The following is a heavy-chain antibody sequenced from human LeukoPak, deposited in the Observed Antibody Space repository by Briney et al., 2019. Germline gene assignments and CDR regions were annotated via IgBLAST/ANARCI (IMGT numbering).Heavy chain of an antibody. CDR2: VYHSGST. CDR1: GSSISSAYY. D-gene: IGHD5-18*01. CDR3: ARDNTGFSPNWFDP. Sequence: SETLSLTCTVSGSSISSAYYWAWIRQPPGKGLEWIGSVYHSGSTYSNPSLKSRLTMSVDTSKNQFSLKPSSVTAADTAVYYCARDNTGFSPNWFDPWGQGTLVTVSS. V-gene: IGHV4-38-2*02. J-gene: IGHJ5*02.